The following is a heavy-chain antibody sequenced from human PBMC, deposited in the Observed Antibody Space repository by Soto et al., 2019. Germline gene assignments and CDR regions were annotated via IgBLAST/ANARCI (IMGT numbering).Heavy chain of an antibody. CDR1: GFTFDDYA. Sequence: EVQLVESGGGLVQPGRSLRLSCAASGFTFDDYAMHWVRQAPGKGLEWVSGISWNSGSIGYADSVKGRFTISRDNAKNSLYLQMNSLRAEDTALYYCANGPGVYWGQGTLVTVSS. CDR3: ANGPGVY. D-gene: IGHD2-8*01. CDR2: ISWNSGSI. J-gene: IGHJ4*02. V-gene: IGHV3-9*01.